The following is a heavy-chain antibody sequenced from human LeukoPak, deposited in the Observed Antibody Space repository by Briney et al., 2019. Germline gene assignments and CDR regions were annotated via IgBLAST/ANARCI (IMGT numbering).Heavy chain of an antibody. J-gene: IGHJ4*02. CDR2: ISYDGNID. CDR1: GFTFKNFG. CDR3: ARFKVATPFDY. V-gene: IGHV3-30*03. D-gene: IGHD5-12*01. Sequence: PGRSLRLSCSASGFTFKNFGMHWVRQAPGKGLEWVAVISYDGNIDYYADSVKGRFTISRDNSKNTLYLQMNSLRAEDTAVYYCARFKVATPFDYWGQGTLVTVSS.